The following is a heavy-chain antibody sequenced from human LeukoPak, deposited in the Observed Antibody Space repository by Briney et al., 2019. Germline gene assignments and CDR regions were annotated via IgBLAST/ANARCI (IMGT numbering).Heavy chain of an antibody. CDR3: VKGSSWSRGTFDY. V-gene: IGHV3-23*01. Sequence: GGSLRLSCAASGFTFSSYAMSWVRQAPGKGLEWVSAISGSGGSTYYADSVKGRFTISRDNSKNTLYLQMNSLRAEDTAVYYCVKGSSWSRGTFDYWGQGTLVTVSS. J-gene: IGHJ4*02. D-gene: IGHD6-13*01. CDR2: ISGSGGST. CDR1: GFTFSSYA.